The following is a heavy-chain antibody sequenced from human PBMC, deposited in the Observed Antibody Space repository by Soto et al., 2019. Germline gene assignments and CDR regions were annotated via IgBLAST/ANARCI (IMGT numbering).Heavy chain of an antibody. CDR2: INSDGSST. J-gene: IGHJ6*03. V-gene: IGHV3-74*01. Sequence: EVQLVESGGGLVQPGGSLRLSCAASGFTFSSYWMHWVRQAPGKGLVWVSRINSDGSSTSYADSVKGRFTISRDNAKNTLYLQMNSLRAEDTAVYYCARVGLPVRYYDFWSGYYSSYYYYYMDVWGKGTTVTVSS. D-gene: IGHD3-3*01. CDR3: ARVGLPVRYYDFWSGYYSSYYYYYMDV. CDR1: GFTFSSYW.